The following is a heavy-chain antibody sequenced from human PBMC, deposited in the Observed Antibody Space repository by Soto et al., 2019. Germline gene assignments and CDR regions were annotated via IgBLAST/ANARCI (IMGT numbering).Heavy chain of an antibody. J-gene: IGHJ6*02. D-gene: IGHD3-3*01. CDR3: AKDPYDFWSGYAGYGMDV. CDR1: GFTFSSYG. Sequence: GGSLRLSCAASGFTFSSYGMHWVRQAPGKGLEWVAVISYDGSNKYYADSVKGRFTISRDNSKNTLYLQMNSLRAEDTAVYYCAKDPYDFWSGYAGYGMDVWGQGTTVTVSS. CDR2: ISYDGSNK. V-gene: IGHV3-30*18.